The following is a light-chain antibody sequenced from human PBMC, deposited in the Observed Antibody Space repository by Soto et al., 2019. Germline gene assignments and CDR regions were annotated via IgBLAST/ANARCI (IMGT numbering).Light chain of an antibody. V-gene: IGKV3-11*01. CDR3: QQRSNWPRYT. Sequence: EIVLTQSPATLSLSPGERATLSCRASQSVSSYLAWYHQKPGQAPRLLIYDASNRATGIPARFSGSGSGTDFTLTISSLEPEDFAVSYCQQRSNWPRYTFGQGTKLEIK. J-gene: IGKJ2*01. CDR1: QSVSSY. CDR2: DAS.